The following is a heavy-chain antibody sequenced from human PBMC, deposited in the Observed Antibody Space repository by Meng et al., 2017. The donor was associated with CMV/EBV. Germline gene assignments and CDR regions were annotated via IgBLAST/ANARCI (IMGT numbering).Heavy chain of an antibody. D-gene: IGHD3-22*01. Sequence: GGSLRLSCAASGFTVSSNEMSWVRQAPGKGLEWVSSISGGSTYYADSVKGRFTISRDNAKNSLYLQMNSLRAEDTAVYYCARDDDSSGYSYYYYYGMDVWGQGTTVTVSS. CDR3: ARDDDSSGYSYYYYYGMDV. V-gene: IGHV3-38-3*01. CDR2: ISGGST. J-gene: IGHJ6*02. CDR1: GFTVSSNE.